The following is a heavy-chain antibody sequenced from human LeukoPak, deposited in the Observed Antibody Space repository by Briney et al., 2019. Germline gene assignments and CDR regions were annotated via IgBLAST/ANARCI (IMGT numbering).Heavy chain of an antibody. CDR3: VEDVVVIVAAKPGI. Sequence: GGSLRLSCAASGVSFSTYAMGCVRQAPGKGLEWGSSISGTGDSTYYADAVKGRFTISRDNSKNTLYLQMNSLRAEDTGVYCCVEDVVVIVAAKPGIWGQGTLVTVSS. J-gene: IGHJ4*02. CDR1: GVSFSTYA. D-gene: IGHD2-15*01. V-gene: IGHV3-23*01. CDR2: ISGTGDST.